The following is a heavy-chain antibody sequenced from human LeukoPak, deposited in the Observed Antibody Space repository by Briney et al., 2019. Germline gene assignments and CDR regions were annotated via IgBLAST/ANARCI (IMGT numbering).Heavy chain of an antibody. CDR1: GYTFTAYY. D-gene: IGHD6-19*01. J-gene: IGHJ5*02. V-gene: IGHV1-2*02. Sequence: ASVKVSCKASGYTFTAYYMHWMRQAPGQGLEWMGWINPNSGGTNYAQKFQGRVTMTRDTSISTVYMELSRLRSDDTAVYYCARDRRIGIAVAGGVDPWGQGTLVTVSS. CDR2: INPNSGGT. CDR3: ARDRRIGIAVAGGVDP.